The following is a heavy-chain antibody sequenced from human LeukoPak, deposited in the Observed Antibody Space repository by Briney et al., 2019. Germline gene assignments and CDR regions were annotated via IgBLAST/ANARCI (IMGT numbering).Heavy chain of an antibody. Sequence: GGSLRLSCAASGFTFSTYGMHWARQAPGKGLEWVAVIWNDGSNKYYADSVKGRFTISRDNSKNTLYLQMNSLRAEDTAVYYCATDSYPYGDYALGYWGQGTLATVSS. CDR1: GFTFSTYG. V-gene: IGHV3-33*01. CDR2: IWNDGSNK. CDR3: ATDSYPYGDYALGY. J-gene: IGHJ4*02. D-gene: IGHD4-17*01.